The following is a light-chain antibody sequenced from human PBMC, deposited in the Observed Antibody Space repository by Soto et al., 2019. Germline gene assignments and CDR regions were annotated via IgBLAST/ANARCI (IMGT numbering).Light chain of an antibody. CDR2: DAS. J-gene: IGKJ1*01. CDR3: QQYNSYSQT. Sequence: DIQMTQSPSTLSAYVGDRVTITCRASQSISSWLAWYQQKPGKAPKLLIYDASSLESGVPSRFSGSGSGTQLTLTLSSLQPDDFATYYCQQYNSYSQTVGQGTKVEIK. CDR1: QSISSW. V-gene: IGKV1-5*01.